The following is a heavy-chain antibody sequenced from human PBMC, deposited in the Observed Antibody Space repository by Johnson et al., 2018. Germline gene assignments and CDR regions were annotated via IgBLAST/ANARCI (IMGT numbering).Heavy chain of an antibody. CDR3: ARDSRLHYGDDRREALDI. CDR1: GFTFSSYS. V-gene: IGHV3-21*05. CDR2: ISSSSSNI. Sequence: VQLVESGGGLVRPGGSLRLSCAASGFTFSSYSMNWVRQAPGKGLEWVSYISSSSSNIYYADSVKGRFTISRDNAKIALYLQMNSLRDEDTAVYYCARDSRLHYGDDRREALDIWGQGTMVTVSS. J-gene: IGHJ3*02. D-gene: IGHD4-17*01.